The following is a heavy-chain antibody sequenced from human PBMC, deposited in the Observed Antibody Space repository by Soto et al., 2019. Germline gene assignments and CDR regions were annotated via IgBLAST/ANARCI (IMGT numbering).Heavy chain of an antibody. CDR3: ARDRGGDLKAFDI. CDR1: GFTFSTYS. J-gene: IGHJ3*02. CDR2: ISSSSSYI. Sequence: EVQLVESGGGLVKPGGSLRLSCAASGFTFSTYSMNWVRQAPGKGLEWVSSISSSSSYIYYADSVKGRFTISRDNAKNSQYLKMKGLGADDTAGYYCARDRGGDLKAFDIWGQGTMVTVSS. V-gene: IGHV3-21*01. D-gene: IGHD3-10*01.